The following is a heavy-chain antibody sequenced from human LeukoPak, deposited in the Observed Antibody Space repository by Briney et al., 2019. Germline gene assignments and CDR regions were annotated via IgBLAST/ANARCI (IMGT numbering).Heavy chain of an antibody. J-gene: IGHJ5*02. CDR2: LYSSGST. Sequence: SETLSLTCTVSGGSISSYYWSWIRQPAGKGLEWIGRLYSSGSTYYNPSLKSRVTISVDTSKNQFSLKLSSVTAADTAVYYCARHNIVGAKFDPWGQGTLVTVSS. CDR1: GGSISSYY. D-gene: IGHD1-26*01. CDR3: ARHNIVGAKFDP. V-gene: IGHV4-4*07.